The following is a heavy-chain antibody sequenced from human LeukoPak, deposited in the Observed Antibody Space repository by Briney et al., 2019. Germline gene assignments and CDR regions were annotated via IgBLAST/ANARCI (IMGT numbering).Heavy chain of an antibody. CDR1: GFTLSSYD. V-gene: IGHV3-23*01. J-gene: IGHJ4*02. CDR2: IRGSDSST. Sequence: GGSLRLSCAASGFTLSSYDMSWVRQAPGKGLEWVSAIRGSDSSTYYADSVKGRFTISRDNSKNTLYLQMNSLRAEDTAVYYCAKGTMDGGQYYYDSSGGQGTLVTVSS. D-gene: IGHD3-22*01. CDR3: AKGTMDGGQYYYDSS.